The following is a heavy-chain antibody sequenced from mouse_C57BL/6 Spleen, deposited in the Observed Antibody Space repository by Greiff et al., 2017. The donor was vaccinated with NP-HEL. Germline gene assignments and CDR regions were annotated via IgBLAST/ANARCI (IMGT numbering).Heavy chain of an antibody. Sequence: EVKLMESGPELVKPGASVKISCKASGYSFTGYYMNWVKQSPEKSLEWIGEINPSTGGTTYNQKFKAKATLTVDKSSSTAYMQLKSLTSEDSAVYYCARGAYDYPFDYWGQGTTLTVSS. J-gene: IGHJ2*01. V-gene: IGHV1-42*01. CDR1: GYSFTGYY. D-gene: IGHD2-4*01. CDR3: ARGAYDYPFDY. CDR2: INPSTGGT.